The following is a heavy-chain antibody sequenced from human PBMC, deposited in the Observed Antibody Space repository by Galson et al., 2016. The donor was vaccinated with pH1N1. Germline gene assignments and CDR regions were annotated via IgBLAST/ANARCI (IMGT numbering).Heavy chain of an antibody. CDR1: GFTFSDYW. V-gene: IGHV3-7*03. D-gene: IGHD3-16*01. CDR3: ARQIGGGGNV. CDR2: IKEDGSQE. J-gene: IGHJ6*02. Sequence: SLRLSCAASGFTFSDYWMTWVRQAPGKGLEWVANIKEDGSQEHYVDFVKGRFTISRDNAKNTLYLQMNSLRVEDTAVYFGARQIGGGGNVWGQGTTVTVSS.